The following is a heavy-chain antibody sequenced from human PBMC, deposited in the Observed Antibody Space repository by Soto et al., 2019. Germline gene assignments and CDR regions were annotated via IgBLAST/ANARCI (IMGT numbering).Heavy chain of an antibody. CDR1: GGSISPYY. J-gene: IGHJ5*02. D-gene: IGHD3-22*01. Sequence: SETLSLTCTVSGGSISPYYWSWIRQTPGKGLEWIAYIYYSGSTNYNPSLKSRVTISVDTSKNQCSLKLSSVTAADTAVYYCARASYYSHSFAYSPVSWGPGPLVTVFS. V-gene: IGHV4-59*01. CDR2: IYYSGST. CDR3: ARASYYSHSFAYSPVS.